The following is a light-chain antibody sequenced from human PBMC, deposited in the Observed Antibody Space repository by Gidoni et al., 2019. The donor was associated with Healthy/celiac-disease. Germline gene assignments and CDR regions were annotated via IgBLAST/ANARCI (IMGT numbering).Light chain of an antibody. CDR3: QQRYSTLLT. CDR1: QSISSY. V-gene: IGKV1-39*01. Sequence: DIQMTQSPSSLSASVGDRVTITCRASQSISSYLNWYQQKPGKAPKLLIYAASSLQRGVPSRFSGSGSGTDFTLTISSLQPEDFATYYCQQRYSTLLTFGGGTKVEIK. J-gene: IGKJ4*01. CDR2: AAS.